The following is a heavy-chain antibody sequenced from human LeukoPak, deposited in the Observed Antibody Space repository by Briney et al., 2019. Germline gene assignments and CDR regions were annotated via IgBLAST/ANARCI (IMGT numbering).Heavy chain of an antibody. CDR1: GYTFTSYG. D-gene: IGHD3-22*01. Sequence: ASVKVSCKASGYTFTSYGISWVRQAPGQGLEWMGWISAYNGNTNYAQKLQGRVTTTTDTSTSTAYMELRSLRSDDTAVYYCARVGYYYDSSEAFDIWGQGTMVTVSS. CDR3: ARVGYYYDSSEAFDI. CDR2: ISAYNGNT. J-gene: IGHJ3*02. V-gene: IGHV1-18*01.